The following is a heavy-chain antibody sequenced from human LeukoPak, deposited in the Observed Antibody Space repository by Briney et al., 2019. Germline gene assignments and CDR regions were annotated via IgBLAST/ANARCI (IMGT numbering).Heavy chain of an antibody. CDR2: ISSSSSYI. Sequence: SGGSLRLSCAASGFTFSSYSMNWVRQAPGKGLEWVSSISSSSSYIYYADSVKGRFTISRDNAKNSLYLQMNSLRAEDTAVYYCARGQGPSNYDFWSGYGAFDYWGQGTLVTVSS. V-gene: IGHV3-21*01. CDR1: GFTFSSYS. J-gene: IGHJ4*02. D-gene: IGHD3-3*01. CDR3: ARGQGPSNYDFWSGYGAFDY.